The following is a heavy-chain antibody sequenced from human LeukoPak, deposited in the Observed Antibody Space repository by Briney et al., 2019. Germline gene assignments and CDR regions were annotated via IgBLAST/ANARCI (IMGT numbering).Heavy chain of an antibody. Sequence: PGGSLRLSCAASGFTFSSYEMNWVRQAPGKGLDWVSYISSSGSTMYYADSVKGRFTISRDNAKNSLYLQMNSLRAEDTAVYYCARTDIHTATTGASLAYWGQGTLVTVSS. CDR1: GFTFSSYE. V-gene: IGHV3-48*03. J-gene: IGHJ4*02. CDR2: ISSSGSTM. CDR3: ARTDIHTATTGASLAY. D-gene: IGHD1-7*01.